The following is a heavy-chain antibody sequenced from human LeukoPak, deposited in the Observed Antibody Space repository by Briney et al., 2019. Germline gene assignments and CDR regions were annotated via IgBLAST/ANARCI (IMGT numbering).Heavy chain of an antibody. CDR1: GYNFTRSW. Sequence: GESLKISCKGSGYNFTRSWIGWVRQMPGKGLEWMGIIYPGDSDTRYSPSFQGQVTISVDKPISTAYLQWSSLKASDTAMYYCARVLLSYYDGSGRVPNYYYYYMDVWGKGTTVTVSS. D-gene: IGHD3-10*01. CDR3: ARVLLSYYDGSGRVPNYYYYYMDV. J-gene: IGHJ6*03. CDR2: IYPGDSDT. V-gene: IGHV5-51*04.